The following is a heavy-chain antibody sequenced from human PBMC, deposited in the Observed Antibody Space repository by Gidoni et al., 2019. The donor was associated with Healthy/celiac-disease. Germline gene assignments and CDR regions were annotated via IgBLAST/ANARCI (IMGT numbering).Heavy chain of an antibody. CDR3: SAGPDY. D-gene: IGHD6-19*01. CDR2: ISYDGSNK. J-gene: IGHJ4*02. Sequence: QVQLVESGGGVVQPGRSLSLSCAASGFTFSSYAMHWVRQAPGKGLEWVAVISYDGSNKYYADSVKGRFTISRDNSKNTLYLQMNSLRAEDTAVYYCSAGPDYWGQGTLVTVSS. CDR1: GFTFSSYA. V-gene: IGHV3-30-3*01.